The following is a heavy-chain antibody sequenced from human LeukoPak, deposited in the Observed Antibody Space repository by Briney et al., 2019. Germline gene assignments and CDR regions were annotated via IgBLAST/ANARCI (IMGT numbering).Heavy chain of an antibody. J-gene: IGHJ4*02. CDR1: GYTFTGYY. Sequence: GASVKVSCKASGYTFTGYYMHRVRQAPGQGLEWMGWINPNSGGTNYAQKFQGRVTMTRDTSISTAYMELSRLRSDDTAVYYCARDLRSTYYYDSSGYYYHPFDYWGQGTLVTVSS. D-gene: IGHD3-22*01. CDR3: ARDLRSTYYYDSSGYYYHPFDY. CDR2: INPNSGGT. V-gene: IGHV1-2*02.